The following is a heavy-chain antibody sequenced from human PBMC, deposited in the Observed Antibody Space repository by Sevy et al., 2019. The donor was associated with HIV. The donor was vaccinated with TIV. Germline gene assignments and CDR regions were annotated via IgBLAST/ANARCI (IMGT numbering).Heavy chain of an antibody. CDR3: ARTYYDFWSGYYNYYYYGMDV. CDR2: IIPIFGTA. Sequence: ASVKVSCKASGGTFSSYAISWVRQAPGQGLEWMGGIIPIFGTANYAQKFQGRVTITADESTSTAYRELSSLRSEDTAVYYCARTYYDFWSGYYNYYYYGMDVWGQGTTVTVSS. V-gene: IGHV1-69*13. J-gene: IGHJ6*02. CDR1: GGTFSSYA. D-gene: IGHD3-3*01.